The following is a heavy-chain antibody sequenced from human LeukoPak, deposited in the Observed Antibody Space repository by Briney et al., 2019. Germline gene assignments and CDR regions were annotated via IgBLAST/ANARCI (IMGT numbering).Heavy chain of an antibody. CDR3: ARDSAIYNERWLGLGDYYYYMDV. CDR1: GYTFTSYG. D-gene: IGHD6-19*01. CDR2: INPNSGGT. J-gene: IGHJ6*03. V-gene: IGHV1-2*02. Sequence: ASVKVSCKASGYTFTSYGISWVRQAPGQGLEWMGWINPNSGGTNYAQKFQGRVTMTRDTSISTAYMELSRLRSDDTAVYYCARDSAIYNERWLGLGDYYYYMDVWGKGTTVTVSS.